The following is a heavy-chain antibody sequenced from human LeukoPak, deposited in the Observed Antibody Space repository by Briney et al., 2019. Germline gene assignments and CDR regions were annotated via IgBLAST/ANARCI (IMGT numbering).Heavy chain of an antibody. J-gene: IGHJ6*04. CDR3: ARTAMADYGMDV. CDR1: GGSISSYY. Sequence: PSETLSLTCTVSGGSISSYYWSWIRQPPGKGLEWIGYIYYSGSTNYNPSLKSRVTISVDTSKNQFSLKLSSVTAADTAVYYCARTAMADYGMDVWGKGTTVTVSS. V-gene: IGHV4-59*01. CDR2: IYYSGST. D-gene: IGHD5-18*01.